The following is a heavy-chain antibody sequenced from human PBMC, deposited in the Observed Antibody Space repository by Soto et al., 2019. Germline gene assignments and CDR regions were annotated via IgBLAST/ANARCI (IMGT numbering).Heavy chain of an antibody. V-gene: IGHV1-3*01. CDR1: GYTFTSYA. Sequence: ASVNVSCKASGYTFTSYAMHWVRQAPGQRLEWMGWINASSGNASYAQKFQGRVTMTRDTSTSTAYMELSSLRSEDTAVYYCARDCYDSSDPIPYYYYYGMDVWGQGTTVTVSS. J-gene: IGHJ6*02. D-gene: IGHD3-22*01. CDR3: ARDCYDSSDPIPYYYYYGMDV. CDR2: INASSGNA.